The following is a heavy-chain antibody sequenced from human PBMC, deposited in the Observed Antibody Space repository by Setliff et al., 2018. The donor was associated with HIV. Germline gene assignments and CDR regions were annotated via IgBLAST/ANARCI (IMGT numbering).Heavy chain of an antibody. V-gene: IGHV3-11*04. CDR3: ARVQPTIFGVVIAYYYYYMDV. J-gene: IGHJ6*03. D-gene: IGHD3-3*01. CDR1: GDSITSGHFY. CDR2: ISSSGSTI. Sequence: KPSETLSLTCTVSGDSITSGHFYWGWIRQAPGKGLEWVSYISSSGSTIYYADSVKGRFTISRDNAKNSLYPQMNSLRAEDTAVYYCARVQPTIFGVVIAYYYYYMDVWGKGTTVTVSS.